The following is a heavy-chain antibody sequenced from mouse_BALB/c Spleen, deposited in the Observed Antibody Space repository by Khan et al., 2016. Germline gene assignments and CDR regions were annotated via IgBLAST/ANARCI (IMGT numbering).Heavy chain of an antibody. CDR1: GDSITSGF. D-gene: IGHD2-3*01. CDR2: ISYSGST. CDR3: AGIDDDFYYGMDY. Sequence: VPLQESGPSLVKPSQTLSLTCSVTGDSITSGFWNWIRKFPGNKLEYMGYISYSGSTYYNPSLKSRISITRDTSKNQYYLQLNSVTTEYTATYYCAGIDDDFYYGMDYWGQGTSVNVSS. V-gene: IGHV3-8*02. J-gene: IGHJ4*01.